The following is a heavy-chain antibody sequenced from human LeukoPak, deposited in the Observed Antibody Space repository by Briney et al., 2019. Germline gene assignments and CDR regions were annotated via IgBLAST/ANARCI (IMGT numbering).Heavy chain of an antibody. CDR1: GLTFSSNY. CDR3: SRDNRATAKGNYYYYGMDV. D-gene: IGHD5-18*01. J-gene: IGHJ6*02. Sequence: TGGSLRLSCAASGLTFSSNYMSWVRQAPGKGLEWVSFIYSSAYTNYAGAVRGRLTISRNNSKNQLYFQLNSLRAEDTAGLYFSRDNRATAKGNYYYYGMDVWGQGTTVSVSS. V-gene: IGHV3-66*01. CDR2: IYSSAYT.